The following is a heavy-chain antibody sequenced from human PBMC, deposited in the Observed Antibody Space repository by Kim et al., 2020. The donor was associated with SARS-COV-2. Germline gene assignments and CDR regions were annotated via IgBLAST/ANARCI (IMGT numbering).Heavy chain of an antibody. J-gene: IGHJ2*01. CDR1: GGSFSGYY. D-gene: IGHD2-8*01. V-gene: IGHV4-34*01. CDR2: INHSGST. Sequence: SETLSLTCAVYGGSFSGYYWSWIRQPPGKGLEWIGEINHSGSTNYNPSLKSRVTISVDTSKNQFSLKLSSVTAADTAVYYCARVVRADRYCTNGVCPPWYFDLWGRGTLVTVSS. CDR3: ARVVRADRYCTNGVCPPWYFDL.